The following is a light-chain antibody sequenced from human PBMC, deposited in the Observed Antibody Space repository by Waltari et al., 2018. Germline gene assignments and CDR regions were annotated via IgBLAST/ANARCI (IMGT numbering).Light chain of an antibody. V-gene: IGKV3-15*01. CDR2: GAS. CDR3: QQYNNWPPLT. J-gene: IGKJ4*01. CDR1: QSVSSN. Sequence: EIVMTQSPATLSVSPGERATLSCRASQSVSSNLAWYQQKPGRAPRLLIYGASTGATGIPARFSGSGSGTEFTLTISSLQSEDFAVYYCQQYNNWPPLTFGGGTKVEIK.